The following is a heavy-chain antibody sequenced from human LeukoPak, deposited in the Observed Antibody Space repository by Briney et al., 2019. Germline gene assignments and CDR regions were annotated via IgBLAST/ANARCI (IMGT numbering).Heavy chain of an antibody. Sequence: GASVKVSCKASGYTFTGYYMHWVRQAPGQGLEWMGWINPNSGGTNYAQKFQGRVTMTRDTSISTAYMELSRLGSDDTAVYYCARRYTVVVPAAIWFDPWGQGTLVTVSS. V-gene: IGHV1-2*02. D-gene: IGHD2-2*01. J-gene: IGHJ5*02. CDR2: INPNSGGT. CDR3: ARRYTVVVPAAIWFDP. CDR1: GYTFTGYY.